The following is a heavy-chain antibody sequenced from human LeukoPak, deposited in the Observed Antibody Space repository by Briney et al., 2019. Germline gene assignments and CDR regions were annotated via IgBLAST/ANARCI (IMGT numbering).Heavy chain of an antibody. D-gene: IGHD5/OR15-5a*01. J-gene: IGHJ3*02. Sequence: GGSLRLSCAASGDTFSDHYMDWVRQAPGKGLEWVGRSGNKASSYTTEYAASVKGRFTVSRDDSKNSLYLQMNSLKTENTALYYCTRGWSSVSIHAFDIWGQGTMVTMSS. CDR2: SGNKASSYTT. CDR3: TRGWSSVSIHAFDI. V-gene: IGHV3-72*01. CDR1: GDTFSDHY.